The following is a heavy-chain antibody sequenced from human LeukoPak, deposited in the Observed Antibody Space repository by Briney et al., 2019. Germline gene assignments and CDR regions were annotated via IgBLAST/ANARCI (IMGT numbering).Heavy chain of an antibody. CDR1: GYSISSDYS. CDR2: IYPSGNT. Sequence: SETLSLTCAVSGYSISSDYSWGWIRQPPGKGPEWIGSIYPSGNTYYNPSLKSRVTISVVTSKNQFSLKLSSVTAADTAVYYCARWASGGSADFDYWGQGTLVTVSS. D-gene: IGHD3-10*01. CDR3: ARWASGGSADFDY. J-gene: IGHJ4*02. V-gene: IGHV4-38-2*01.